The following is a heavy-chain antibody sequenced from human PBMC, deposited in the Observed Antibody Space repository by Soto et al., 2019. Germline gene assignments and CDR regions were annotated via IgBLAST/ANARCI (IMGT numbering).Heavy chain of an antibody. D-gene: IGHD2-21*02. CDR1: GYTFSSYH. J-gene: IGHJ6*02. Sequence: GASVKVSCKASGYTFSSYHISWVRQAPGQGLEWMGWISAYNGNTNYAQKLQGRVTMTTDTSTSTAYMELRSLSSDDTAVYYCARGGEFCGGDCYPIDYSYYVRDVGGQGTTVTVSS. CDR3: ARGGEFCGGDCYPIDYSYYVRDV. CDR2: ISAYNGNT. V-gene: IGHV1-18*01.